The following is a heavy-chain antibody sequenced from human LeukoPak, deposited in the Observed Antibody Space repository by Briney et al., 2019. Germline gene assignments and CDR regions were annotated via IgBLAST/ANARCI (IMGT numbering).Heavy chain of an antibody. V-gene: IGHV3-7*01. CDR1: GFTFRNDW. J-gene: IGHJ3*01. Sequence: GGSLRLSCVTSGFTFRNDWMTWVRQAQGKGLEWVANINQDGSKKNYVDSVKGRFSISRDNKENPLFLQMDSLRAEDTAIYYCARDTSPSSSTSYFDALAVWGQGTMVTVSS. D-gene: IGHD2-2*01. CDR3: ARDTSPSSSTSYFDALAV. CDR2: INQDGSKK.